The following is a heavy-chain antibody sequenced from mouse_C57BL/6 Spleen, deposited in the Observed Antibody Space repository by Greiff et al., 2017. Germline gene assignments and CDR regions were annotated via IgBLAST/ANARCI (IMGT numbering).Heavy chain of an antibody. J-gene: IGHJ1*03. D-gene: IGHD1-1*01. CDR1: GYTFTSYW. Sequence: VQLQQPGAELVKPGASVKLSCKASGYTFTSYWMHWVKQRPGQGLEWIGMIHPNSGSTNYNEKFKSKATLTVDKSSSTAYMQLSSLTSEDSAVYYCARDGSSPSYWYFDGWGTGTTVTVSS. CDR2: IHPNSGST. V-gene: IGHV1-64*01. CDR3: ARDGSSPSYWYFDG.